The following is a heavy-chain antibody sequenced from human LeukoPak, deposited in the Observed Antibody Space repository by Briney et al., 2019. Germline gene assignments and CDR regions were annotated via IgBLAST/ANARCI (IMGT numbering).Heavy chain of an antibody. Sequence: SETLSLTCTVSGGSITSYYWTYIRQPAGKGLEWIGRIHTSGITSYNPSLKSRVTMSLDTSKSQFSLNLSSVTAADTAIYYCAREFSGTTVAARVFDSWGQGTLVTVSS. D-gene: IGHD6-6*01. J-gene: IGHJ5*01. V-gene: IGHV4-4*07. CDR1: GGSITSYY. CDR3: AREFSGTTVAARVFDS. CDR2: IHTSGIT.